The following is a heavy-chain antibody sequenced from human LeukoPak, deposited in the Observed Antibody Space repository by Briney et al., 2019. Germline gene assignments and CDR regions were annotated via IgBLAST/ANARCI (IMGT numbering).Heavy chain of an antibody. CDR1: GYTFTAYS. Sequence: ASVKVSCTASGYTFTAYSLQWVRLAPGQGLEWMGWINPKSGGTEYAQRFQGRVTMTRDTSISTAYMELSRLRSDDTAVYYCARDYRSGHDYWGQGTLVTVSS. J-gene: IGHJ4*02. CDR3: ARDYRSGHDY. D-gene: IGHD3-10*01. CDR2: INPKSGGT. V-gene: IGHV1-2*02.